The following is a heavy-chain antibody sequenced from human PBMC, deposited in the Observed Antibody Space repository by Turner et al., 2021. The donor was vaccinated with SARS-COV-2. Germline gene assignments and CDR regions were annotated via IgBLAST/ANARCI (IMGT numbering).Heavy chain of an antibody. CDR1: GGTFSTYA. CDR3: ARVGVGGSSWPKDFDY. CDR2: IIPTFGTA. V-gene: IGHV1-69*01. J-gene: IGHJ4*02. Sequence: QVQLVQSGAEVKKPGSSVKVSCKASGGTFSTYAISWVRQAPGQGLEWMGGIIPTFGTANYERKFQGRVTITADESTSTAYMELSSLGSEDTAVYYCARVGVGGSSWPKDFDYWGQGTLVTVSS. D-gene: IGHD6-13*01.